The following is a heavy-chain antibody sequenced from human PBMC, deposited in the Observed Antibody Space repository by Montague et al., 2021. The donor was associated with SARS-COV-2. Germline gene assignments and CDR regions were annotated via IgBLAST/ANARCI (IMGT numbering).Heavy chain of an antibody. CDR2: IYYSGNT. CDR1: GGSISSSSYC. CDR3: ARLPPYRFNSNGHYYNAVDI. J-gene: IGHJ3*02. Sequence: SETLSLTCTVSGGSISSSSYCWGWIRQPPGKGLEWIGSIYYSGNTYYSPSLQSRVTISVDTSKNQFSLRLNSMTAADTAVYYCARLPPYRFNSNGHYYNAVDIWGQGTMVTVSS. D-gene: IGHD3-22*01. V-gene: IGHV4-39*01.